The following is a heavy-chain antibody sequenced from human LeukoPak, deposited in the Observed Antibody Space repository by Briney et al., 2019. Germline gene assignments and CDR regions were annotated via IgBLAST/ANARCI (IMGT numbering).Heavy chain of an antibody. Sequence: SETLSLTCAVSGGSISSSNWWSWVRQRPGKGLEWIGEIYHSGSTNYNPSLKSRVTISVDKSKNQFSLKLSSVTAADTAVYYCARDLRAISGSYYYYYGMDVWGQGTTVTVSS. J-gene: IGHJ6*02. CDR2: IYHSGST. V-gene: IGHV4-4*02. CDR1: GGSISSSNW. CDR3: ARDLRAISGSYYYYYGMDV. D-gene: IGHD1-26*01.